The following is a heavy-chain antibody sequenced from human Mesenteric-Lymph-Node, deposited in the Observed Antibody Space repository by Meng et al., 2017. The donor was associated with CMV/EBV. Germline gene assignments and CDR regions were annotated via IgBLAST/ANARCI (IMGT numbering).Heavy chain of an antibody. Sequence: GESLKISRAASGPTLSSYAMSRVRQAPGKGLEWVSAISGSGGSTYYADSEKGRFTVSRDNAKNTLYLQMNNLRVEDTAVYYCAKDRTTVIDYHYYYGMDVWGQGTTVTVSS. V-gene: IGHV3-23*01. D-gene: IGHD2/OR15-2a*01. J-gene: IGHJ6*02. CDR2: ISGSGGST. CDR1: GPTLSSYA. CDR3: AKDRTTVIDYHYYYGMDV.